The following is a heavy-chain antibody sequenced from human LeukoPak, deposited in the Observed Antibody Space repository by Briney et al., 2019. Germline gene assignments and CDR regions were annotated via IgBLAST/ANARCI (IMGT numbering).Heavy chain of an antibody. CDR3: ARDVTYDSSGFAGG. Sequence: GGFLRLSCAASGFTFSDYYMSWIRQAPGKGLEWVSYISSSGSTIYYADSMKGRFTISRDNAKNSLYLQMNSLRAGDTAVYYCARDVTYDSSGFAGGWGQGTLVTVSS. CDR2: ISSSGSTI. V-gene: IGHV3-11*01. J-gene: IGHJ4*02. D-gene: IGHD3-22*01. CDR1: GFTFSDYY.